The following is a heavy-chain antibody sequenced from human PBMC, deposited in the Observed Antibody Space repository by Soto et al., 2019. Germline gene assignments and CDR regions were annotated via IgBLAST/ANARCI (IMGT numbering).Heavy chain of an antibody. Sequence: EVQLLESGGGLVQPGRSLRLSCAASGFTCDDYAIHWVRQPPEKGLEWVSGITWNSAIIGYADSVTGRLTIYRDNAKNSLYLQMSSLSPVYTALYYCAWDQGYSTSNYGYVDFWSRVTLVTVSS. J-gene: IGHJ2*01. CDR3: AWDQGYSTSNYGYVDF. V-gene: IGHV3-9*01. D-gene: IGHD1-26*01. CDR1: GFTCDDYA. CDR2: ITWNSAII.